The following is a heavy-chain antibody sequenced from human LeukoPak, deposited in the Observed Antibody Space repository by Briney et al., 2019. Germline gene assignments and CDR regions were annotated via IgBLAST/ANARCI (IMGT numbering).Heavy chain of an antibody. CDR3: ARLGTIPRSLDY. D-gene: IGHD3-3*01. CDR2: IYYSGST. CDR1: GGSISSSSYY. J-gene: IGHJ4*02. Sequence: PSETLSLTCTVSGGSISSSSYYWGWIRQPPGKGLEWIGSIYYSGSTYYNPSLKGRVTISVDTSKNQFSLKLSSVTAADTAVYYCARLGTIPRSLDYWGQGTLVTVSS. V-gene: IGHV4-39*01.